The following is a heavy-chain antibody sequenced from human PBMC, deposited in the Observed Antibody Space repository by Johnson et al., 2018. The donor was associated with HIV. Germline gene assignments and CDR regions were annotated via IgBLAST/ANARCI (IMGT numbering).Heavy chain of an antibody. CDR3: ARGPIADDAFDI. J-gene: IGHJ3*02. V-gene: IGHV3-30*04. CDR2: ISYDGSNK. D-gene: IGHD3-16*02. Sequence: QVQLVESGGGVVQPGRSLRLSCAASGFTFSTYAMHWVRQAPGKGLEWVAAISYDGSNKYYADSVKGRFTISRDNSKNTLYLQMNSLRAEDTAVYFCARGPIADDAFDIWGQGTMVTVSS. CDR1: GFTFSTYA.